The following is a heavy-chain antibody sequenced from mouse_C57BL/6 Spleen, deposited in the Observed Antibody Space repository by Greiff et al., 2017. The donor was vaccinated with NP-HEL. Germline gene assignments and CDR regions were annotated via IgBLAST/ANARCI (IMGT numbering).Heavy chain of an antibody. Sequence: VHLVESGPELVKPGASVKLSCKASGYTFTSYDINWVKQRPGQGLEWIGWIYPRDGSTKYNEKFKGKATLTVDTSSSTAYMELHSLTSEDSAVYFCARSHYYGSSSGYFDYWGQGTTLTVSS. CDR1: GYTFTSYD. V-gene: IGHV1-85*01. CDR3: ARSHYYGSSSGYFDY. J-gene: IGHJ2*01. CDR2: IYPRDGST. D-gene: IGHD1-1*01.